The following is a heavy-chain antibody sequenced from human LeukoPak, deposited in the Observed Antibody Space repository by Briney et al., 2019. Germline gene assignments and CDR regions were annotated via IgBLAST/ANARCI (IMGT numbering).Heavy chain of an antibody. CDR3: ARGIAAAGANWFDP. CDR2: IYYSGST. D-gene: IGHD6-13*01. CDR1: GGSISSYY. Sequence: SETLSLTCTVSGGSISSYYWSWIRQPPGKGLEWIGYIYYSGSTNYNPSLKSRVTISVDTSKNQFSLKLSSVTAADTAVYYCARGIAAAGANWFDPWGQGTLVTVSS. V-gene: IGHV4-59*08. J-gene: IGHJ5*02.